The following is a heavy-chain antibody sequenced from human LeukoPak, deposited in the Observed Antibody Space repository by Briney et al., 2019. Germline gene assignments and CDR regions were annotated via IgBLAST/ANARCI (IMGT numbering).Heavy chain of an antibody. Sequence: GGSLRLSCAASGFTFSSYSMNWVRQAPGKGLEWVSSISSSGYIYYADSVKGRFTISRDNAKNSLYLQMNSLRAEDTAVYYCARALGRGEDIVVVPAATISYYFDYWGQGTLVTVSS. D-gene: IGHD2-2*01. V-gene: IGHV3-21*01. CDR3: ARALGRGEDIVVVPAATISYYFDY. CDR2: ISSSGYI. CDR1: GFTFSSYS. J-gene: IGHJ4*02.